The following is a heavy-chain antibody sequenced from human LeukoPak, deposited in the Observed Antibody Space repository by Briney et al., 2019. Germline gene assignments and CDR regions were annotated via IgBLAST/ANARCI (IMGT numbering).Heavy chain of an antibody. V-gene: IGHV1-8*01. D-gene: IGHD2-8*01. J-gene: IGHJ1*01. CDR2: MNPNSGNT. CDR3: NRGSRGRRND. CDR1: GYTFTSCD. Sequence: ASVKVSCKASGYTFTSCDINWVRQATGQGLEWMEWMNPNSGNTDYGQSFQGRITITRDISIGTAYMELSNLTSEDTAIYYCNRGSRGRRNDWGQGTLVTVSA.